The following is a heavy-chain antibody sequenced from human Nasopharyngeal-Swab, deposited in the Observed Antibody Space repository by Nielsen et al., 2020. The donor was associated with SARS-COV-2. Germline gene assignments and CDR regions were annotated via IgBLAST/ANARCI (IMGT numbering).Heavy chain of an antibody. D-gene: IGHD3-16*01. Sequence: GGSLRLSCVASGFTFSSYSMYWVRQAPGQGLVCVSQINVDGSSINCADSVKGRFTTPRDNAKNTLYLQMNSLRAEDTAVYYCTRNHLGLGIWGQGTVVTVSS. J-gene: IGHJ3*02. V-gene: IGHV3-74*01. CDR1: GFTFSSYS. CDR2: INVDGSSI. CDR3: TRNHLGLGI.